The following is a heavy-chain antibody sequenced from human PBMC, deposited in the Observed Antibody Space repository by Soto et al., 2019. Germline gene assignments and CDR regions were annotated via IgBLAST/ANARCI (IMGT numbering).Heavy chain of an antibody. CDR2: IIPLGGTT. CDR1: AETFGSYA. J-gene: IGHJ3*02. D-gene: IGHD6-19*01. Sequence: QVQLEQSGAEVKEPWSSVRVSCKASAETFGSYASNWGRQAPGQGPEWMGGIIPLGGTTNYAQRFQGRVTIMADISTDTVYLDLTSLRSDDTAVYFCASRIAVSPDDAFDTWGQGTMVSVSS. V-gene: IGHV1-69*06. CDR3: ASRIAVSPDDAFDT.